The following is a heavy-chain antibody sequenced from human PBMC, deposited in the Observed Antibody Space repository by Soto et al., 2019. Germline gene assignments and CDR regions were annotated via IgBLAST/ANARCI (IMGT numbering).Heavy chain of an antibody. CDR3: ARGAGNSSGYKTPNAFDI. Sequence: SVKVSCKASGGTFSSYAISWVRQAPGQGLEWMGGIIPIFGTANYAQKFQGRVTITADESTRTAYMELSSLRSEDTAVYYCARGAGNSSGYKTPNAFDIWGQGNIVAVSS. V-gene: IGHV1-69*13. CDR2: IIPIFGTA. D-gene: IGHD6-19*01. CDR1: GGTFSSYA. J-gene: IGHJ3*02.